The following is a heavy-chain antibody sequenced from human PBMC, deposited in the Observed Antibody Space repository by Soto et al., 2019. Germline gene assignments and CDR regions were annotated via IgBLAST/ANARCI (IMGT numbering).Heavy chain of an antibody. CDR1: GFTFSSYA. D-gene: IGHD2-2*01. CDR3: AKGGVPAAGRYYYYYMDV. Sequence: GGSLRLSCAASGFTFSSYAMSWVRQAPGKGLEWVSAISGSGGSTYYADSVKGRFTISRDNSKNTLYLQMNSLRAEDTAVYYCAKGGVPAAGRYYYYYMDVWGKGTTVTVSS. CDR2: ISGSGGST. J-gene: IGHJ6*03. V-gene: IGHV3-23*01.